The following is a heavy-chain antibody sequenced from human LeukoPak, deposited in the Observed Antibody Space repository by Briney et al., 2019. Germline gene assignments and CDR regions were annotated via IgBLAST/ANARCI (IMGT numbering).Heavy chain of an antibody. CDR1: DESFSGYY. V-gene: IGHV4-34*01. CDR3: ASTVVNDAFDI. CDR2: INHSGST. J-gene: IGHJ3*02. D-gene: IGHD2-15*01. Sequence: SETLSLTCVVYDESFSGYYWSWIRQPPGKGLEWIGEINHSGSTNYNPSLRGRVTISVDTSKNQFSLKLSSVTAADTAVYYCASTVVNDAFDIWGQGTMVTVS.